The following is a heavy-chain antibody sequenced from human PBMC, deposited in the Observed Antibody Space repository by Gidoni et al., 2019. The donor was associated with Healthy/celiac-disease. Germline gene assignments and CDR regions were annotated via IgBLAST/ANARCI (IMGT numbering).Heavy chain of an antibody. Sequence: ELLLVQPGAEVNTPGESLRISCKGSVYSFTSYWFSWVRQLPGKGLEWMGRIDPCDSYTNYSPSFQGHVTISADKSISTAYLQWGSLKASGTAMYYCARHAYSNYLIDYYYGMDVWGQGTTVTVSS. CDR1: VYSFTSYW. CDR3: ARHAYSNYLIDYYYGMDV. J-gene: IGHJ6*02. CDR2: IDPCDSYT. D-gene: IGHD4-4*01. V-gene: IGHV5-10-1*01.